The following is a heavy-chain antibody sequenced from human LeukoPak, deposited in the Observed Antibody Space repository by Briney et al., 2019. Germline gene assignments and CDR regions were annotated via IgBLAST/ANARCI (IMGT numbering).Heavy chain of an antibody. D-gene: IGHD4-23*01. V-gene: IGHV4-4*07. CDR1: GGSISTYY. CDR3: ARDSTVVTAGGYWYFDL. Sequence: TSETLSLTCTVSGGSISTYYWSWIRQPPGKGLEWIGRIYTSGSTNYNPSLKSRVTMSVDTSKNQFSLKPSSVTAADTAVYYCARDSTVVTAGGYWYFDLWGRGTLVTVSS. CDR2: IYTSGST. J-gene: IGHJ2*01.